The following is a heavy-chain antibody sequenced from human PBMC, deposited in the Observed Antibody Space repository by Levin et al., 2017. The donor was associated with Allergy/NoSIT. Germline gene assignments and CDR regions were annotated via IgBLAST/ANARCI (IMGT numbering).Heavy chain of an antibody. CDR1: GFTFSSYS. CDR2: ISSSSSYI. D-gene: IGHD4-17*01. Sequence: GGSLRLSCAASGFTFSSYSMNWVRQAPGKGLEWVSSISSSSSYIYYADSVKGRFTISRDNAKNSLYLQMKSLRAEDTSVYYCAGAPDNVAYGAHPPVDDAFDIWGQGTMVTVSA. V-gene: IGHV3-21*01. CDR3: AGAPDNVAYGAHPPVDDAFDI. J-gene: IGHJ3*02.